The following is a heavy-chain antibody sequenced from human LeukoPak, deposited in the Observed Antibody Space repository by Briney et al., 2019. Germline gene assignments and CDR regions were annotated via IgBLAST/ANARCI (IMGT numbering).Heavy chain of an antibody. D-gene: IGHD3-10*01. V-gene: IGHV4-59*01. CDR2: IYYSGST. CDR3: ARLLLWPLNWFDP. Sequence: SETLSLTCTVSGVSISSYYWSWIRQPPGKGLEWIGYIYYSGSTNYNPSLKSRVTISVDTSKNQFSLKLSSVTAADTAVYYCARLLLWPLNWFDPWGQGTLVTVSS. J-gene: IGHJ5*02. CDR1: GVSISSYY.